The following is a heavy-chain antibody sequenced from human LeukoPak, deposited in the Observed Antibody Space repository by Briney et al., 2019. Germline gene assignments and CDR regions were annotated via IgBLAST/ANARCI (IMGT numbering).Heavy chain of an antibody. D-gene: IGHD1-26*01. V-gene: IGHV3-72*01. CDR3: IRDSGHGGYYPD. CDR1: GVTLSDHY. Sequence: PGGSLRLSCAVSGVTLSDHYMDWVRQAPGKGLEWVGHTRNKANSYTTYYAASVKGRFTISRDDSKNSLYLQMNGLKTEDTALYYCIRDSGHGGYYPDWGQGTLVTVSS. CDR2: TRNKANSYTT. J-gene: IGHJ4*02.